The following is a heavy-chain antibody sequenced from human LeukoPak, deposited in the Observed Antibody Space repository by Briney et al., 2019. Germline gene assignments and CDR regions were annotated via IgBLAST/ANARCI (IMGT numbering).Heavy chain of an antibody. CDR2: IYTSGST. V-gene: IGHV4-61*02. CDR3: ARDTAVAGTDY. Sequence: PSETLSLTCTVSGGSISSGSYYWSWIRQPAGKGLEWIGRIYTSGSTNYDPSLKSRVTISVDTSKNQFSLKLSSVTAADTAVYCCARDTAVAGTDYWGQGTLVTVSS. CDR1: GGSISSGSYY. J-gene: IGHJ4*02. D-gene: IGHD6-19*01.